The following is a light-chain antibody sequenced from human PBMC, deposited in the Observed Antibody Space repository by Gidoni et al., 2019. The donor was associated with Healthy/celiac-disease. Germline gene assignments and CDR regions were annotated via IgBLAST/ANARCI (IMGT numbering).Light chain of an antibody. CDR2: DAS. Sequence: EIVLTPSPATLSLSPGERATLSCRASQSVSSYLAWYQQKPGQAPRLLIYDASNRATGIPARCSGSGSGTDFTLTSSSLEPEDFAVYYWQQRSNWPLTFGGGTKVEIK. CDR3: QQRSNWPLT. CDR1: QSVSSY. J-gene: IGKJ4*01. V-gene: IGKV3-11*01.